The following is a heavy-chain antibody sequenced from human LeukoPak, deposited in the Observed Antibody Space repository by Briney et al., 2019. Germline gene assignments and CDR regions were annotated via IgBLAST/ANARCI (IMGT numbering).Heavy chain of an antibody. Sequence: ASVKVSCKGNYYIFSNYGLSWVRQAPAQGLEWMGWISPYKDNKNHAQKFQGRLSMTTDTSTSTAYMELRSLRSDDTAMYYCATMLRGSGTYYNFVSWGQGTLVTVSS. J-gene: IGHJ4*02. V-gene: IGHV1-18*01. CDR2: ISPYKDNK. CDR3: ATMLRGSGTYYNFVS. CDR1: YYIFSNYG. D-gene: IGHD3-10*01.